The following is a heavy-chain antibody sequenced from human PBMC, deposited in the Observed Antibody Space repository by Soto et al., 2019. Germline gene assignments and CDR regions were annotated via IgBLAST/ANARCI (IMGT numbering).Heavy chain of an antibody. CDR2: IYYSGST. Sequence: QVQLQESGPGLVKPSQTLSLTCTVSGGSISSGDYYWSWIRQPPGKGLEWIGYIYYSGSTYYNPSLKSRFTISLDTSKTQFALKLSSVTAADTAVYYCARERHDGARLDPWGQGTLVTVSS. D-gene: IGHD3-3*01. J-gene: IGHJ5*02. CDR1: GGSISSGDYY. CDR3: ARERHDGARLDP. V-gene: IGHV4-30-4*01.